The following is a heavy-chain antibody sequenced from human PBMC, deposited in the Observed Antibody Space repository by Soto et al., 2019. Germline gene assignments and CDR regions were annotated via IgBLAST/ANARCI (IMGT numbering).Heavy chain of an antibody. CDR1: AFTVTTNC. J-gene: IGHJ4*02. CDR3: ARGQVADHAYFDY. CDR2: IYSGDVT. D-gene: IGHD2-15*01. V-gene: IGHV3-53*01. Sequence: EVQLVESGGGLIQPGGSLRLSCAASAFTVTTNCMSWVRQAPGRGLEWVSVIYSGDVTDYADSVKGRFTISRDKSKNTLYLQMNRLRAEDTAVYYCARGQVADHAYFDYWGQGALVTVSS.